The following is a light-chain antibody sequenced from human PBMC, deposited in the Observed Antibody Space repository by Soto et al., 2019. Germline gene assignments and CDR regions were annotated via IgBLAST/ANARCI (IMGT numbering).Light chain of an antibody. CDR1: QSVTSSY. CDR3: QQYGSSTRT. CDR2: GAS. Sequence: EIVLTQSPGTLSLSPGERATLSCRASQSVTSSYFAWYQQKPGQAPRLLIFGASSRATGIPDRFSGSGSGTDFTLTIRRLEPEDFGVYYGQQYGSSTRTFVQVTKVEMK. J-gene: IGKJ1*01. V-gene: IGKV3-20*01.